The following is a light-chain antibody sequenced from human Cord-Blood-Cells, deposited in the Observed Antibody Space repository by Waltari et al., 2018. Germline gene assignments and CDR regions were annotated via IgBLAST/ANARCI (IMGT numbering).Light chain of an antibody. CDR1: NIGSKS. CDR3: QVWDSSSDHVV. V-gene: IGLV3-21*02. Sequence: SYVLTQPPSVSVAPGQTARITCGGNNIGSKSVHWYQQKPGQAPVLVVYDDSDRPSGIPGRFAGSNSGNTATLTSSRVEAGEEADYYCQVWDSSSDHVVFGGGTKLTVL. J-gene: IGLJ2*01. CDR2: DDS.